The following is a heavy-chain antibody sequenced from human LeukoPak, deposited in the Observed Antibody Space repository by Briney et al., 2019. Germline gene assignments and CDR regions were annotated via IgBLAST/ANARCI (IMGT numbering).Heavy chain of an antibody. J-gene: IGHJ4*02. D-gene: IGHD6-19*01. Sequence: GSLRLSCAASGFTFSSYGMHWVRQAPGKGLEWVSAISGSGGSTYYADSVKGRFTISRDNSKNTLYLQMNSLRAEDTAVYYCATDICSSGPRGYWGQGTLVTVSS. V-gene: IGHV3-23*01. CDR3: ATDICSSGPRGY. CDR2: ISGSGGST. CDR1: GFTFSSYG.